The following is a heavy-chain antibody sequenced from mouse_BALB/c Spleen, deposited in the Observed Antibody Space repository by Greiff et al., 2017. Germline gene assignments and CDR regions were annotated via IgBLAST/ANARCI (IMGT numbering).Heavy chain of an antibody. CDR1: GFSLTSYG. D-gene: IGHD2-1*01. CDR2: IWSGGST. J-gene: IGHJ2*01. CDR3: ARNRGRYGAYGNSCFDY. V-gene: IGHV2-4-1*01. Sequence: VKLQESGPGLVQPSQSLSITCTVSGFSLTSYGVHWVRQSPGKGLEWLGVIWSGGSTDYNAAFISRLSISKDNSKSQVFFKMNRLQADDTAIYYCARNRGRYGAYGNSCFDYWGQGTTLTVSS.